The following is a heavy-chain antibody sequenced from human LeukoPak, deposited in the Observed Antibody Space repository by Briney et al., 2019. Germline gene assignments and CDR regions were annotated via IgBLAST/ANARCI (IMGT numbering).Heavy chain of an antibody. CDR3: SVTRGHYYYYMDV. CDR1: GGSFSGYY. CDR2: INHSGST. D-gene: IGHD4-11*01. J-gene: IGHJ6*03. Sequence: SETLSLTCAVYGGSFSGYYWSWIRLPPGKGLEWIGEINHSGSTNYNPSLKSRVTISVDTSKNQFSLKLSSVTAADTAVYYCSVTRGHYYYYMDVWGKGTTVTVSS. V-gene: IGHV4-34*01.